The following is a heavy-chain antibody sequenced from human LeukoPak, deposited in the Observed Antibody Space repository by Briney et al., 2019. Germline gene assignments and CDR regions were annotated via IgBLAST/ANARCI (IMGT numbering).Heavy chain of an antibody. V-gene: IGHV3-7*01. CDR1: GFTFNSYW. D-gene: IGHD2-2*01. CDR2: IKQDGSEK. J-gene: IGHJ5*02. CDR3: ASVRDCSSTSCYYNWFDP. Sequence: GGSLRLSCAASGFTFNSYWMSWVRQAPGKGLEWVANIKQDGSEKYYVDSVKGRFTISRDNAKNSLYLQMNSLRAEDTAVYYCASVRDCSSTSCYYNWFDPWGQGTLVTVSS.